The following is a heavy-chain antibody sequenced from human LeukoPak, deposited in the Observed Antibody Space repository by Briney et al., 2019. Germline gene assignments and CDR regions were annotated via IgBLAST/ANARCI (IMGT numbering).Heavy chain of an antibody. CDR2: INSDGINT. D-gene: IGHD3-22*01. CDR3: ARDLGQYYDTSDNWFDP. Sequence: GGSLRLSCAASGFIFSGYAMHWVRQAPGKGLVWVSRINSDGINTSYADSVKGRFTISRDNAKNTLNLQMNSLRAEDTAVYYCARDLGQYYDTSDNWFDPWGQGTLVTVSS. J-gene: IGHJ5*02. V-gene: IGHV3-74*01. CDR1: GFIFSGYA.